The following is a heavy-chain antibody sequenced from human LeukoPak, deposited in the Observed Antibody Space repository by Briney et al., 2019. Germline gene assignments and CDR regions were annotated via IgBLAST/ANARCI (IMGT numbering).Heavy chain of an antibody. CDR3: ASYTANDAFDI. D-gene: IGHD3-16*01. CDR2: IIPILGIA. J-gene: IGHJ3*02. CDR1: GGTFSSYT. V-gene: IGHV1-69*02. Sequence: ASVKVSCKASGGTFSSYTISWVRQAPGQGLEWMGRIIPILGIANYAQKFQGRVTITADKSTSTAYMELSSLRSEDTVVYYCASYTANDAFDIWGQGTMVTVSS.